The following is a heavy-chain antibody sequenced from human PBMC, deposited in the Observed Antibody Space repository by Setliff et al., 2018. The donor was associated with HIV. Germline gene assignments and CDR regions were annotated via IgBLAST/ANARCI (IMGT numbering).Heavy chain of an antibody. CDR1: GFTFNNYE. V-gene: IGHV3-48*03. Sequence: PGGSLRLSCATSGFTFNNYEFNWVRQAPGKGLEWLSYISSTGRTISYADSVKGRFTISRDNAKNSVYLQMNSLRVEDTAVYYCARDLGYTYGHFDYWGQGTQVTVSS. J-gene: IGHJ4*02. CDR2: ISSTGRTI. CDR3: ARDLGYTYGHFDY. D-gene: IGHD5-18*01.